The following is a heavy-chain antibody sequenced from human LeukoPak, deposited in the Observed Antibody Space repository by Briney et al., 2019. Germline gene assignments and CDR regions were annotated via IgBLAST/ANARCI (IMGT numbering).Heavy chain of an antibody. CDR3: AHNTGDYYYYGTDV. D-gene: IGHD3-10*01. CDR2: IYWDDDK. J-gene: IGHJ6*02. Sequence: TLSLTCTVSGGSINNYYWSWIRQPPGKALEWLALIYWDDDKRYSPSLKSRLTITKDTSKNQVVLTMTNMDPVDTATYYCAHNTGDYYYYGTDVWGQGTTVTVSS. V-gene: IGHV2-5*08. CDR1: GGSINNYYW.